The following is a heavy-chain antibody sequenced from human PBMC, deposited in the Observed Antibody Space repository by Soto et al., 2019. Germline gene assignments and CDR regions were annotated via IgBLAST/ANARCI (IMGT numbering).Heavy chain of an antibody. D-gene: IGHD5-12*01. J-gene: IGHJ4*02. CDR2: IYHSGST. Sequence: QLQLQESGSGLVKPSQTLSLTCAVSGGSISSGGYSWSWIRQPPGKGLEWIGYIYHSGSTYYNPSLNSRVTRSVDRSKNPFSLKLRPVTAADTAVYYCAAGGGLPRYYWGQGTLVTVSS. CDR1: GGSISSGGYS. V-gene: IGHV4-30-2*01. CDR3: AAGGGLPRYY.